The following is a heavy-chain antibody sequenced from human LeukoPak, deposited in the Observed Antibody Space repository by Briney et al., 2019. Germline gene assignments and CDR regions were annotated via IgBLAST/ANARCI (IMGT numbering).Heavy chain of an antibody. J-gene: IGHJ4*02. CDR1: GGSISSGDYY. CDR3: ARGRGRYFDWLPLDY. V-gene: IGHV4-30-4*01. Sequence: PSETLSLTCTVSGGSISSGDYYWSWIRQPPGKGLERIGYIYYSGSTYYNPSLKSRVTISVDTSKNQFSLKLSSVTAADTAVYYCARGRGRYFDWLPLDYWGQGTLVTVSS. CDR2: IYYSGST. D-gene: IGHD3-9*01.